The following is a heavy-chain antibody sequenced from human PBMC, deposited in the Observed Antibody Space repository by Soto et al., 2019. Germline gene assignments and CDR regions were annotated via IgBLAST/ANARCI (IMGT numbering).Heavy chain of an antibody. D-gene: IGHD6-13*01. CDR3: AQRPAAAAGINWFDP. CDR2: IFWDDDK. J-gene: IGHJ5*02. CDR1: GFSLNTSGVG. Sequence: QITLRESGPTLVKPTQTLTLTCSFSGFSLNTSGVGVAWIRQPPGKALEWLALIFWDDDKRYSPSLQTRLAITKDTSKNQVVLTFTNMDTVDTGTYYCAQRPAAAAGINWFDPWGQGTLVTVSS. V-gene: IGHV2-5*02.